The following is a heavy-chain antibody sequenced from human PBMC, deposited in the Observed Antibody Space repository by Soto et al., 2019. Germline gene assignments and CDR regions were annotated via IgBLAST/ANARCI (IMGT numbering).Heavy chain of an antibody. D-gene: IGHD2-2*01. J-gene: IGHJ4*02. CDR2: IYYTGRT. CDR3: AREYANSPEAFDY. CDR1: GGPVNSDSYY. V-gene: IGHV4-61*01. Sequence: PSETLSLTCPVPGGPVNSDSYYWSWIRQPPGKGLEWIGYIYYTGRTNNHPSLNIRVAISLATPRNQLSLKLSSVTAADTAVFYCAREYANSPEAFDYWGQGALVTVSS.